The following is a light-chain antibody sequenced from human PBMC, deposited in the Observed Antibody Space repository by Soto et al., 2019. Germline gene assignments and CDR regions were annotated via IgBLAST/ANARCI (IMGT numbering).Light chain of an antibody. V-gene: IGKV3-15*01. Sequence: EIVMTQSPANLSVSPGGRVTLSCRASQSISDTIAWYQQKPGQAPSLLIYGASARATGFPARFSGSGSGSYFTLTITSLQSEDFAVYYCQQYNNWPWTFCQGTKVEIK. CDR3: QQYNNWPWT. CDR2: GAS. CDR1: QSISDT. J-gene: IGKJ1*01.